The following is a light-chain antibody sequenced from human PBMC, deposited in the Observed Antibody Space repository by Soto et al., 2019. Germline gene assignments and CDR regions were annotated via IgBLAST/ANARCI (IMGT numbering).Light chain of an antibody. CDR2: DVS. V-gene: IGLV2-11*01. Sequence: QSALTQPPSVSGSPGQSVTISCTGTSSDVGGYNYVSWYQQHPGKAPKLMIYDVSKWPSGVPDRFSGSKSGNTASLTISGLQAEDEADYYCCSYAGNSLWVFGGGTKLTVL. J-gene: IGLJ3*02. CDR3: CSYAGNSLWV. CDR1: SSDVGGYNY.